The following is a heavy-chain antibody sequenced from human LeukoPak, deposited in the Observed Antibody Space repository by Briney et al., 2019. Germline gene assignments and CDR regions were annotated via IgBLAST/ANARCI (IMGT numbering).Heavy chain of an antibody. D-gene: IGHD3-10*01. Sequence: PSETLSLTCTVSGGSISSYYWSWIRQPAGKGLEWIGRIYTSGSTNYNPSLKSRVTMSVDTSKNQFSLKLSSVTAADTAVYYCARGGITYYYGSGSYTHWGQGTLVTVSS. CDR1: GGSISSYY. V-gene: IGHV4-4*07. CDR3: ARGGITYYYGSGSYTH. CDR2: IYTSGST. J-gene: IGHJ4*02.